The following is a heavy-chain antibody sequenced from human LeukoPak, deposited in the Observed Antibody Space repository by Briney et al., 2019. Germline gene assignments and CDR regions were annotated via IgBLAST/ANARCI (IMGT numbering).Heavy chain of an antibody. D-gene: IGHD5-12*01. CDR2: MNPNSGNT. CDR1: GYTFTSYD. J-gene: IGHJ4*02. Sequence: ASVKVSCKASGYTFTSYDINWVRQATGQGLEWMGWMNPNSGNTGYAQKFQGRVTITRDTSASTAYMELSSLRSEDTAVYYCARALSGYDHFDYWGQGTLVTVSS. V-gene: IGHV1-8*03. CDR3: ARALSGYDHFDY.